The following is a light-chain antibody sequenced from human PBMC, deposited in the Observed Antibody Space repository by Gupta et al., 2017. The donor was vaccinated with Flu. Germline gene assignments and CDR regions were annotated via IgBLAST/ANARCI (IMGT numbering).Light chain of an antibody. CDR3: QQYYTAPLT. V-gene: IGKV4-1*01. CDR1: QSVLYSSNNKNY. Sequence: ALGERATINCKSSQSVLYSSNNKNYLAWYQQKPGQPPKLLIYWASTRESGVPDRFGGSGSGTDFTLTISSLQAEDVAVYYCQQYYTAPLTFGQGTKVEIK. J-gene: IGKJ2*01. CDR2: WAS.